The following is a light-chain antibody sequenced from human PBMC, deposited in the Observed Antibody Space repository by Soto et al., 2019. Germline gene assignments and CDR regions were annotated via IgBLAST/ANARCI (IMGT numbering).Light chain of an antibody. CDR3: QQYGASVWT. CDR1: QSVASNY. CDR2: GAS. Sequence: EIVLTQSAVTLSLSPGERATLSCRASQSVASNYLGWYQQKPGQAPRLLIDGASSRATGIPERFSGSGSGTDFPLSISRLEPEDFAVYYCQQYGASVWTFGQGTKVDIK. J-gene: IGKJ1*01. V-gene: IGKV3-20*01.